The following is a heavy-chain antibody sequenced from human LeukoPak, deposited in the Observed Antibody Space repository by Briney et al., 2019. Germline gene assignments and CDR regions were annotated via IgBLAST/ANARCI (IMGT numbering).Heavy chain of an antibody. D-gene: IGHD4-17*01. CDR3: ARETDYGSHVDY. Sequence: PGGSLRLSCAASGFTFSSYAMHWVRRAPGKGLEWVAVISYDGSNKYYADSVKGRFTISRDNSKNTLYLQMNSLRAEDTAVYYCARETDYGSHVDYWGQGTLVTVSS. CDR1: GFTFSSYA. J-gene: IGHJ4*02. CDR2: ISYDGSNK. V-gene: IGHV3-30*04.